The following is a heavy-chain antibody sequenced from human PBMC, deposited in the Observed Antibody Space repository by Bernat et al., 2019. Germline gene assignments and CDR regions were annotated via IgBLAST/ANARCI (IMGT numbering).Heavy chain of an antibody. CDR3: AKSHGGWGWYYFDY. J-gene: IGHJ4*02. CDR1: GFTFSSYA. D-gene: IGHD4-23*01. V-gene: IGHV3-23*01. Sequence: EVQLLESGGGLVQPGGSLRLSCAASGFTFSSYAMSWVRQAPGKGLEWVSAISGSGGSTYYAGSVKGRFTSSRDNSKNTLYLQMNSLRAEDTAVYYCAKSHGGWGWYYFDYWGQGTLVTVSS. CDR2: ISGSGGST.